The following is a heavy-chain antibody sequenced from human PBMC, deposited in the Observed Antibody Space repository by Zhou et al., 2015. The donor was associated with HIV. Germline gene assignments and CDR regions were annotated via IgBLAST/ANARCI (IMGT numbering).Heavy chain of an antibody. CDR2: INPSSGST. Sequence: QVQLVQSGAEVKKPGASVKVSCKASGYTFTSYYMHWVRQAPGQGLEWMGIINPSSGSTSYAQKFQGRVTMTRDTSTSTVYMELSSLRSEDTAVYYCARDNRITMVRGVISDAFDIWGQGTMVTVSS. V-gene: IGHV1-46*01. J-gene: IGHJ3*02. CDR3: ARDNRITMVRGVISDAFDI. CDR1: GYTFTSYY. D-gene: IGHD3-10*01.